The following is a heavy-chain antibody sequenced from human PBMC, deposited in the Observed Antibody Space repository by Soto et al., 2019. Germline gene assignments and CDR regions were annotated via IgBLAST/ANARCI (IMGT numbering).Heavy chain of an antibody. J-gene: IGHJ6*02. CDR2: IIPIFGTA. V-gene: IGHV1-69*12. CDR1: GGTFSSYA. Sequence: QVQLVQSGAEVKKPGSSVKVSCKASGGTFSSYAISWVRQAPGQGLEWMGGIIPIFGTANYAQKFQGRVTITADESXXTAYMERSRLRSEDTAVYYCTVRGRLGYYYYGMDVWGQGTTVTVSS. D-gene: IGHD3-16*01. CDR3: TVRGRLGYYYYGMDV.